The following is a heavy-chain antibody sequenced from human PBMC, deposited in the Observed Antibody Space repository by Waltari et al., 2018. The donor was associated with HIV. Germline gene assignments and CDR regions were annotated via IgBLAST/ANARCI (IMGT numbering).Heavy chain of an antibody. CDR2: LSHGGSS. Sequence: HLQLRESGPGLVRPSETLSLTCTASGSSIRSGDYYWACLRQPPGMGLGWIASLSHGGSSYYKASLRSRVTTSVLTSRNQFSLNLTSVTAADSAVYYCARAGVETAILFDTWGQGSLVTVSS. D-gene: IGHD2-21*02. CDR3: ARAGVETAILFDT. J-gene: IGHJ5*02. V-gene: IGHV4-39*07. CDR1: GSSIRSGDYY.